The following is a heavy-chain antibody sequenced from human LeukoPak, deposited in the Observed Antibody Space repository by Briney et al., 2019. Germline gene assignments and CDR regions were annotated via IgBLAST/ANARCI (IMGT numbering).Heavy chain of an antibody. CDR1: GYTFTSYA. J-gene: IGHJ4*02. Sequence: GASVKVSCKASGYTFTSYAMHWVRQAPRQRLEWMGWINAGNGNTKYSQKFQGRVTITRDTSASAAYMELSSLRSEDTAVYYCARSSAHSGLDYWGQGTLVTVSS. CDR3: ARSSAHSGLDY. V-gene: IGHV1-3*01. D-gene: IGHD3-10*01. CDR2: INAGNGNT.